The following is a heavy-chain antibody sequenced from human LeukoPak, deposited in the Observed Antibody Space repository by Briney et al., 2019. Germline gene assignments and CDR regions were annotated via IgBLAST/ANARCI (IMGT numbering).Heavy chain of an antibody. Sequence: AGGSLRLSCAASGFTFSNAWMSSIRQPPGKGLEWVGYISDSGGTNYNPSLRSRVTISLETSKNQFSLKLSSVTAADTAVYYCARTYYYDSSGYRSYTFDIWGQGTMVTVSS. CDR2: ISDSGGT. J-gene: IGHJ3*02. CDR1: GFTFSNAW. D-gene: IGHD3-22*01. V-gene: IGHV4-59*01. CDR3: ARTYYYDSSGYRSYTFDI.